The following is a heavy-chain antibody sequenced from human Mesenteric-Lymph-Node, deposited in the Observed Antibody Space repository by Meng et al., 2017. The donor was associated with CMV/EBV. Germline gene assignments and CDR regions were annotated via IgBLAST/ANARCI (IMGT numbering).Heavy chain of an antibody. D-gene: IGHD3-22*01. CDR3: ARGVFLMSSGHYFDH. V-gene: IGHV4-59*01. Sequence: GSLRLSCTVSGDSIDNYYWNWIRQPPGKGLEWIGYNYYSGSTNYNPSLKSRVTISVDTSNRFSLKLTSVTAADTAVYYCARGVFLMSSGHYFDHWGQGSLVTVSS. J-gene: IGHJ4*02. CDR2: NYYSGST. CDR1: GDSIDNYY.